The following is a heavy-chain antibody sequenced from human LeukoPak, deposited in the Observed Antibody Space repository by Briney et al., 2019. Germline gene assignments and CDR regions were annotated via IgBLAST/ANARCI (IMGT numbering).Heavy chain of an antibody. D-gene: IGHD6-19*01. CDR3: ARAGGIGVAPEYFHH. Sequence: ASVKVSRKASGYTFTDYYMHWVRQAPGQGLEWMGWINPNSGDTNYAQKFQGRVTMTRDTSISTAYMELSRLRFDDTAVYYCARAGGIGVAPEYFHHWGQGTLVTVSS. V-gene: IGHV1-2*02. CDR1: GYTFTDYY. CDR2: INPNSGDT. J-gene: IGHJ1*01.